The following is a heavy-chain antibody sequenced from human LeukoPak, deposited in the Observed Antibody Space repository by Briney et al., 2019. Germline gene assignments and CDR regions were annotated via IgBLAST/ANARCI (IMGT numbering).Heavy chain of an antibody. CDR3: GMSGDRVPLQDDVFDV. Sequence: GESLKISCQHSGYSFTTYWIGWVRQMPGKGLEWIGIIYPGDSGPTYSPSFQGQVTISVDKSINTAYLQWSSLQASDTAMYYCGMSGDRVPLQDDVFDVWGQGTMVTVS. CDR1: GYSFTTYW. V-gene: IGHV5-51*01. D-gene: IGHD1-26*01. J-gene: IGHJ3*01. CDR2: IYPGDSGP.